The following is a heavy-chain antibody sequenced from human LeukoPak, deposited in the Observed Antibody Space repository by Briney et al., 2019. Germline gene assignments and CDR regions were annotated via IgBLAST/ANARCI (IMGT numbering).Heavy chain of an antibody. Sequence: SETLSLTCTVSGGSISSYYWSWIRQPAGKGLEWIGRIYTSGSTNYNPSLKSRVTMSVDTSKNQFSLKLSSVTAADTAVYYCARDPSGYDEVDAFDIWGQGTMVTVSS. D-gene: IGHD5-12*01. CDR3: ARDPSGYDEVDAFDI. CDR2: IYTSGST. V-gene: IGHV4-4*07. CDR1: GGSISSYY. J-gene: IGHJ3*02.